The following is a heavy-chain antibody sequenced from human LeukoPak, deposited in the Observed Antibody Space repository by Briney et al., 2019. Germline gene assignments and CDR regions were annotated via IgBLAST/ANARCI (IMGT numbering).Heavy chain of an antibody. J-gene: IGHJ4*02. V-gene: IGHV4-34*01. CDR2: INHSGST. CDR3: ARSGWELLDFDY. CDR1: GGSFSGYY. D-gene: IGHD1-26*01. Sequence: SETLSLTCAVYGGSFSGYYWSWIRQPPGKGLEWIGEINHSGSTNYNPSLKSRVTISVDTSKNQFSLKLSSVTAADTAVYYCARSGWELLDFDYWGQGTLVTVSS.